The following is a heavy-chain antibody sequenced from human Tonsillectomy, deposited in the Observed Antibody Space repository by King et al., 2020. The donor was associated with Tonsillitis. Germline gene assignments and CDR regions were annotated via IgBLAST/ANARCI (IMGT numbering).Heavy chain of an antibody. D-gene: IGHD1-14*01. CDR3: AKITAPYWYFDL. J-gene: IGHJ2*01. V-gene: IGHV4-59*01. Sequence: QLQESGPGLVKPSETLSLTCTVSGGSISSYYWSWIRQPPGKGLEWIGFIYYSGSSNYNPSLKSRVTISVDTSKNQFSLKLSSVTAADTAVYYCAKITAPYWYFDLWGRGTLVTVSS. CDR1: GGSISSYY. CDR2: IYYSGSS.